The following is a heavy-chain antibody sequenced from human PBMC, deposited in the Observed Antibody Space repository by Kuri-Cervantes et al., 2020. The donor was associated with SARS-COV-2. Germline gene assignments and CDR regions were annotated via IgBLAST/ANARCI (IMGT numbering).Heavy chain of an antibody. CDR2: INGSGGST. V-gene: IGHV3-23*01. Sequence: GESLKTSCAASGFTFSDYYMSWIRQAPGKGLEWVSAINGSGGSTYYADSVKGRLTISRDKSKNTLYLQMNSLRAEDTAVYYCGSGYSIDFWGQGTLVTVSS. D-gene: IGHD3-22*01. CDR1: GFTFSDYY. J-gene: IGHJ4*02. CDR3: GSGYSIDF.